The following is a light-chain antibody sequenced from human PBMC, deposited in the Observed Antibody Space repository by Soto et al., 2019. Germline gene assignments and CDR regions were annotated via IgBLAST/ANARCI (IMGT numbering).Light chain of an antibody. Sequence: EIVLTQSPGTRSLSPGERATLPCRASQSVSSSYLAWYQQKPGQAPRLLIYGASSRATGIPDRFSGSGSGTDFTLTISRLEPEDFAVYYCQQYGSSPPVTFGPGTKVDIK. CDR3: QQYGSSPPVT. CDR1: QSVSSSY. J-gene: IGKJ3*01. V-gene: IGKV3-20*01. CDR2: GAS.